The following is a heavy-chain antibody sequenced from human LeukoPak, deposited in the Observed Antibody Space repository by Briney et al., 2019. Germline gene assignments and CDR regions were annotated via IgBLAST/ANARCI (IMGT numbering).Heavy chain of an antibody. CDR2: IYTSGST. V-gene: IGHV4-61*02. CDR1: GDSISRGSYY. CDR3: ARDCPTSGGSCCLFDY. D-gene: IGHD2-15*01. Sequence: PSETLSLTCTVSGDSISRGSYYWSWIRQPAGKGLEWIGRIYTSGSTNYNPSLKSRVTISLDTSKSQFSLKLSSVTAADTAVYYCARDCPTSGGSCCLFDYWGQGTLVTVSS. J-gene: IGHJ4*02.